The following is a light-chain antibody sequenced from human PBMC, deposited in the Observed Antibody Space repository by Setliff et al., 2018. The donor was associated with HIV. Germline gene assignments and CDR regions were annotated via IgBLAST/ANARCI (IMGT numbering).Light chain of an antibody. CDR1: SSDVGGYNY. Sequence: QSALAQPASVSGSPGQSITISCTGSSSDVGGYNYVSWYHQHPGKAPKLMIYDVSQRPSGVSDRFSGSKSGITASLTISGLQPEDESDYYCSSYTASSTLVFGGGTK. V-gene: IGLV2-14*03. J-gene: IGLJ3*02. CDR3: SSYTASSTLV. CDR2: DVS.